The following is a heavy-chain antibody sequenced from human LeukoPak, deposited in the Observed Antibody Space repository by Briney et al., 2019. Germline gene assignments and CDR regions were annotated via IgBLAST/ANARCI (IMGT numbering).Heavy chain of an antibody. CDR2: ISADGTI. J-gene: IGHJ4*02. V-gene: IGHV3-43*02. Sequence: GGSLRLXCAASGFTFDDYAMHWVRQAPGKVLEWVSLISADGTIYYADSVRGRFTISRDNNKNSLYLQMNSLRTEDTALYYCAKDLGYSSSPDFWGQGTLVTVSS. CDR3: AKDLGYSSSPDF. CDR1: GFTFDDYA. D-gene: IGHD6-13*01.